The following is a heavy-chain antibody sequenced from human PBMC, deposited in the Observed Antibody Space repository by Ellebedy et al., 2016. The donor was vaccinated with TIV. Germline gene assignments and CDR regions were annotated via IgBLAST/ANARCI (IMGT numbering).Heavy chain of an antibody. CDR3: ARGKRRAGDHDYFDF. Sequence: AASVKVSCKASGGTFSTYAISWVRQAPGQGLEWMGGIIPIFGIANHAQKFQGRVTITADKSTSTAYMELSSLRSEDTAVYYCARGKRRAGDHDYFDFWGQGTLITVSS. J-gene: IGHJ4*02. D-gene: IGHD2-21*01. CDR2: IIPIFGIA. V-gene: IGHV1-69*10. CDR1: GGTFSTYA.